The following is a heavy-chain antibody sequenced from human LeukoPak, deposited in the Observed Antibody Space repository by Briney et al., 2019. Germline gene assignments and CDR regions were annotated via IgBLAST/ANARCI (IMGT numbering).Heavy chain of an antibody. D-gene: IGHD3-22*01. J-gene: IGHJ4*02. V-gene: IGHV3-53*01. CDR2: IYSGGST. CDR1: GFTVSSNY. CDR3: RYYYDSSGLYYFDY. Sequence: GGSLRLSCAASGFTVSSNYMSWVRQAPGKGLEWVSVIYSGGSTYYADSVKGRFTISRDNSKNTLYLQMNSLRAEDTAVYYCRYYYDSSGLYYFDYWGQGTLVTVSS.